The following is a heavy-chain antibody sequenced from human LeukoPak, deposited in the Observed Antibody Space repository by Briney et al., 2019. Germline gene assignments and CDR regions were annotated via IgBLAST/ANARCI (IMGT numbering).Heavy chain of an antibody. CDR2: INHSGST. J-gene: IGHJ6*03. V-gene: IGHV4-34*01. CDR1: GGSFSGYY. CDR3: ARGVTIFGVVTHAGYMDV. Sequence: SETLSLTCAVYGGSFSGYYWSWIRQPPGKGLEWIGEINHSGSTNYNPSLKSRVTISVDTSKNQFSLKLSSVTAADTAVYYCARGVTIFGVVTHAGYMDVWGKGTTVTVSS. D-gene: IGHD3-3*01.